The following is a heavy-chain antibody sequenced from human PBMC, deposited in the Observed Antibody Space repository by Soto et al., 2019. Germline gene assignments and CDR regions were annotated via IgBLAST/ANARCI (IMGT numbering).Heavy chain of an antibody. CDR3: ARENGVVRYGMDV. J-gene: IGHJ6*02. D-gene: IGHD3-10*01. Sequence: QMQLQESGPGLVKPSQTLSLTCTVSGGSLSSGDYYWSWIRQPPGKGLEWIGYIYYSGSPYYNPYLKSRITISVDTSENQFSLKLHSVTAADTAVYYCARENGVVRYGMDVWGQGTTVTVSS. CDR2: IYYSGSP. V-gene: IGHV4-30-4*01. CDR1: GGSLSSGDYY.